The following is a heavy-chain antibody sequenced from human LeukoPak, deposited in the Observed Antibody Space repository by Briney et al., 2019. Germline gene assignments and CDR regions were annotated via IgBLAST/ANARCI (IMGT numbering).Heavy chain of an antibody. CDR2: IIPIFGIA. Sequence: SVKVSCKASGGTFSSYATSWVRQAPGQGLEWMGRIIPIFGIANYAQKFQGRVTITADKSTSTAYMELSSLRSEDTAVYYCAGLYYYDSSGYSSWFDPWGQGTLVTVSS. CDR1: GGTFSSYA. CDR3: AGLYYYDSSGYSSWFDP. D-gene: IGHD3-22*01. V-gene: IGHV1-69*04. J-gene: IGHJ5*02.